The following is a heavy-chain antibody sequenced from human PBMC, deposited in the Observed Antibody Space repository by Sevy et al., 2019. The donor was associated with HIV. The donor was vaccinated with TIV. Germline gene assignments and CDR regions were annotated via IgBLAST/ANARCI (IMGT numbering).Heavy chain of an antibody. CDR3: ASQVGDIVVAYFDY. V-gene: IGHV4-59*12. CDR1: GGSISSYY. J-gene: IGHJ4*02. CDR2: IYYSGST. Sequence: PETLSLTCTVSGGSISSYYWSWIRQPPGKGLEWIGYIYYSGSTNYNPSLKSRVTISVDTSKNQFSLKLSSVTAADTAVYYCASQVGDIVVAYFDYWGQGTLVTVSS. D-gene: IGHD2-15*01.